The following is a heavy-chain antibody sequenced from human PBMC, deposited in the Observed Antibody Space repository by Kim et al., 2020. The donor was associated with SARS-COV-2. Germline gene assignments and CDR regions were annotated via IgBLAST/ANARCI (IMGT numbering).Heavy chain of an antibody. CDR1: GYTFTSYD. Sequence: ASVKVSCKASGYTFTSYDINWVRQATGQGLEWMGWMNPNSGNTGYAQKFQGRVTMTRNTSISTAYMELSSLRSEDTAVYYCARVLWGDILTGYYYYGMDVWGQGTTVTVSS. CDR2: MNPNSGNT. D-gene: IGHD3-9*01. CDR3: ARVLWGDILTGYYYYGMDV. J-gene: IGHJ6*02. V-gene: IGHV1-8*01.